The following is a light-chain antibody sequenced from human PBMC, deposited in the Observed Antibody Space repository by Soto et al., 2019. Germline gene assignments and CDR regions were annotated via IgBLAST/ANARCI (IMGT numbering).Light chain of an antibody. CDR1: QSVSSD. CDR2: DAS. J-gene: IGKJ2*01. Sequence: EIVITQSPATLSVSPGERATLSCRASQSVSSDLAWYQQKPGQAPRLLIYDASIRATGFPARFSGSGSGTEFTLTISSLQSEDFAVYYCQQYNKWPQTFGQGTKLEIK. CDR3: QQYNKWPQT. V-gene: IGKV3-15*01.